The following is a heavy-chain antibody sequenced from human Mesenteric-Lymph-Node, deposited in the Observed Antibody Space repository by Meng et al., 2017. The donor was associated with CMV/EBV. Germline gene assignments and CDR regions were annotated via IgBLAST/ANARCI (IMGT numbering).Heavy chain of an antibody. CDR3: AHPRFTGYAMYYFDF. V-gene: IGHV2-5*02. Sequence: SGFSLSTDGVGVGWIRQAPGKALEWLALICWDDDHLYNPSLKSRLTATKDTSKNQVVLTMTNMDPVDTATYYCAHPRFTGYAMYYFDFWGQGTLVTVSS. J-gene: IGHJ4*02. D-gene: IGHD5-12*01. CDR1: GFSLSTDGVG. CDR2: ICWDDDH.